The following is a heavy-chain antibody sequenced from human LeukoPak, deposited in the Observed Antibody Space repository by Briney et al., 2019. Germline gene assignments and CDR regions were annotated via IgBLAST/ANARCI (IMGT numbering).Heavy chain of an antibody. J-gene: IGHJ4*02. D-gene: IGHD1-1*01. CDR1: GFTFSTYG. Sequence: GGSLRLSCAASGFTFSTYGMHWVRQAPGKGPEWLAVIWYDGSNKYYADSVKGRFTISRDNSKNTLYLQMDSLRAEDTAVYYCAGGWTGTTPEYFDYWGQGTLVTVSS. V-gene: IGHV3-33*01. CDR3: AGGWTGTTPEYFDY. CDR2: IWYDGSNK.